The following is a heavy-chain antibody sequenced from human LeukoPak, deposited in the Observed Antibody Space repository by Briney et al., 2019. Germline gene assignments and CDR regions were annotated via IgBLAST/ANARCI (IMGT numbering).Heavy chain of an antibody. J-gene: IGHJ5*02. V-gene: IGHV4-34*01. CDR1: GGSFSGYY. Sequence: SETLSLTCAVYGGSFSGYYWSWIRQPPGKGLEWIGEINHSGSTNYNPSLKSRVTISVDTSKNQFSLKRSSVTAADTAVYYCARHNYQLLFDPWGQGTLVTVSS. CDR3: ARHNYQLLFDP. D-gene: IGHD2-2*01. CDR2: INHSGST.